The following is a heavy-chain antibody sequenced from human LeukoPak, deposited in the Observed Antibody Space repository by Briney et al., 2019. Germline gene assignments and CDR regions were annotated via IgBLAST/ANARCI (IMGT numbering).Heavy chain of an antibody. D-gene: IGHD1-26*01. CDR3: ARGPRWATNFDY. CDR1: GGTFSSYA. V-gene: IGHV1-69*13. CDR2: IIPIFGTA. Sequence: ASVKVSCKASGGTFSSYAISWVRQAPGQGLEWMGGIIPIFGTANYAQKFQGRVTITADESTSTAYMELSSLRSEDTAVYYCARGPRWATNFDYWGQGTLVTVSS. J-gene: IGHJ4*02.